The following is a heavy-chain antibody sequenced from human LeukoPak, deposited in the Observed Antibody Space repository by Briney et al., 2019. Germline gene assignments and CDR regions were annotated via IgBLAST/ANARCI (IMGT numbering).Heavy chain of an antibody. V-gene: IGHV1-3*01. CDR1: GYTFAGYV. Sequence: ASVKVSCKASGYTFAGYVLNWVRQAPGQRLEWMGWINAGNGNTKYSQKFQERVTITRDTSASTAYMALSRLRSEDTAIYYCARLAVSDSYDAFDIWGQGTLVTVSS. CDR2: INAGNGNT. J-gene: IGHJ3*02. CDR3: ARLAVSDSYDAFDI. D-gene: IGHD6-19*01.